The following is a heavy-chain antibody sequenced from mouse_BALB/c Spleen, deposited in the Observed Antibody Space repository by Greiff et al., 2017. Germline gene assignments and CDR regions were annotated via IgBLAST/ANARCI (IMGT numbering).Heavy chain of an antibody. CDR1: GFNIKDTY. Sequence: EVQLQESGAELVKPGASVKLSCTASGFNIKDTYMHWVKQRPEQGLEWIGRIDPANGNTKYDPKFQGKATITADTSSNTAYLQLSSLTSEDTAVYYCAKDYYGSSYDYFDYWGQGTTLTVSS. CDR2: IDPANGNT. CDR3: AKDYYGSSYDYFDY. J-gene: IGHJ2*01. D-gene: IGHD1-1*01. V-gene: IGHV14-3*02.